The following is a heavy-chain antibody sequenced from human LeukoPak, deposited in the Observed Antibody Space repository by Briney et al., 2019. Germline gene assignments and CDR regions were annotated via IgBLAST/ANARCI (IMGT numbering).Heavy chain of an antibody. J-gene: IGHJ4*02. V-gene: IGHV3-23*01. CDR3: AKGQYYYGSGSLFY. Sequence: PGGSLRLSCAASGFTFSSYAMSWVRQVPGKGLEWVSAISGSGGSTYYADSVKGRFTISRDNSKNTLYLQMNSLRAEDTAVYYCAKGQYYYGSGSLFYWGQGTLVTVSS. CDR1: GFTFSSYA. CDR2: ISGSGGST. D-gene: IGHD3-10*01.